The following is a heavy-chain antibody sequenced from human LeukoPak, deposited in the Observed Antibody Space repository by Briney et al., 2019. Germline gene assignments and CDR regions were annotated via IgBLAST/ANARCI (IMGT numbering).Heavy chain of an antibody. D-gene: IGHD1-26*01. Sequence: WGSLRLSCGASVFTMSTYWMSWVRQAPGKGLEWVANIKQDGTEKYYVDSVKGRFTISRDNAKNSVYLQMSSLSVEDTAVYYCAREMGLSDAFDFWGQGTMVTVSS. J-gene: IGHJ3*01. V-gene: IGHV3-7*01. CDR3: AREMGLSDAFDF. CDR1: VFTMSTYW. CDR2: IKQDGTEK.